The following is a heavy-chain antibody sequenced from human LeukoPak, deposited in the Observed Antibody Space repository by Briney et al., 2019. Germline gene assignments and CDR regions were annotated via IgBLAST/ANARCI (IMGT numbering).Heavy chain of an antibody. D-gene: IGHD6-13*01. Sequence: GESLKISCKGSGYSFTSYWIGWVRQMPGKGLEWMGIIDPGDSDTKYSPPFQGQVTFSADRSISTAYLQWSSLKASDTAMYYCARDGEQQLHNWFDPWGQGTLVTVSS. CDR1: GYSFTSYW. CDR3: ARDGEQQLHNWFDP. V-gene: IGHV5-51*01. CDR2: IDPGDSDT. J-gene: IGHJ5*02.